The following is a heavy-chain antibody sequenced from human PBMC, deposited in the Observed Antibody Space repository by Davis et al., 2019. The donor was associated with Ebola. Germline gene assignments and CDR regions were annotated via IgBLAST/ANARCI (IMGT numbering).Heavy chain of an antibody. D-gene: IGHD1-26*01. Sequence: GGSLRPSCVAFGFPLTSYGMHCLRQAPGQRPAWVAVIWYDGGNKYYADSVKGRFTISRDNYKNTLYLQMNSLIAEDTAVYYCARDRGEGELLGGIDVWGKGTTVTVSS. CDR1: GFPLTSYG. CDR2: IWYDGGNK. V-gene: IGHV3-33*01. CDR3: ARDRGEGELLGGIDV. J-gene: IGHJ6*04.